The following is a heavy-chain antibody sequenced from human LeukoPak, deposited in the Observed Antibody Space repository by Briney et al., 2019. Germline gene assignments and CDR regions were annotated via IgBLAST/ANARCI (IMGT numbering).Heavy chain of an antibody. V-gene: IGHV3-7*01. Sequence: PGGSLRLSCEASGFTFRPYWMSWVSQAPGKGLEWVATTNQDGTKTYYVDSVKGRFTISKDNAKNALYLQMNSLRAEDTAVYFCAREVYSKLDQWGQGTLVTVSS. J-gene: IGHJ5*02. CDR3: AREVYSKLDQ. CDR1: GFTFRPYW. D-gene: IGHD2-8*01. CDR2: TNQDGTKT.